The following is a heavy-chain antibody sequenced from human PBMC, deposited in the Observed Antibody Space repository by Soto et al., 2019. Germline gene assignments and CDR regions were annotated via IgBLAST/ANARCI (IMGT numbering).Heavy chain of an antibody. CDR3: ARDAGSGGLDSFDI. CDR2: ISSGSSTI. CDR1: GFTFSSYS. J-gene: IGHJ3*02. Sequence: GGSLRLSCAASGFTFSSYSMNWVRQAPGKGLEWVLYISSGSSTIYYADSVKGRFTISRDNAKNSLFLQMNSLRDEDTAMYYCARDAGSGGLDSFDIWGQETMVTVSS. V-gene: IGHV3-48*02. D-gene: IGHD3-10*01.